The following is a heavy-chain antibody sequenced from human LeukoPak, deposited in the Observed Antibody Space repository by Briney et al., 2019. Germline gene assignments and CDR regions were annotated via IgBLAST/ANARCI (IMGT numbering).Heavy chain of an antibody. CDR1: GFTFSCYG. V-gene: IGHV3-30*02. J-gene: IGHJ6*02. D-gene: IGHD6-13*01. CDR3: AKDPRSSSSSYYYYYGMDV. CDR2: IRYDGSNK. Sequence: GGSLRLSCAASGFTFSCYGMHWVRQAPGKGLEWVAFIRYDGSNKYYADSVKGRFTISRDNSKNTLYLQMNSLRAEDTAVYYCAKDPRSSSSSYYYYYGMDVWGQGTTVTVSS.